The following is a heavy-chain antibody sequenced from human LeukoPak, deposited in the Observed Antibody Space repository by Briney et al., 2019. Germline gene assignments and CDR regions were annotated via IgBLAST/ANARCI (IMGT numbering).Heavy chain of an antibody. CDR3: ARDSAVAGTEVITFDY. V-gene: IGHV4-4*07. Sequence: SETLSLTCTVSGGSISSYYWSWIRQPAGKGLEWIGRIYTSGSTNYNPSLKSRVTMSVGTSKNQLSLKLSSVTAADTAVYYCARDSAVAGTEVITFDYWGQGTLVTVSS. CDR2: IYTSGST. D-gene: IGHD6-19*01. J-gene: IGHJ4*02. CDR1: GGSISSYY.